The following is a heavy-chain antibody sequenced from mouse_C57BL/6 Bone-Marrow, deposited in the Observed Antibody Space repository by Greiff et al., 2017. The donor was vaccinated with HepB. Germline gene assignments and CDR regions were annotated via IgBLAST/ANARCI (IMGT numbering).Heavy chain of an antibody. Sequence: QVQLQQPGAELVRPGSSVKLSCKASGYTFTSYWMDWVKQRPGQGLEWIGNIYPSDSETHYNQKFKDKATLTVDKSSSTAYMQLSSLTSEDSAVYYCARPSTTVLATPFDYWGQGTTLTVSS. D-gene: IGHD1-1*01. V-gene: IGHV1-61*01. CDR1: GYTFTSYW. J-gene: IGHJ2*01. CDR2: IYPSDSET. CDR3: ARPSTTVLATPFDY.